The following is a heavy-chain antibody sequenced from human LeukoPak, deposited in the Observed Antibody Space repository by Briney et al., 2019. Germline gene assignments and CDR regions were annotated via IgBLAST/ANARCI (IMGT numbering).Heavy chain of an antibody. CDR2: IYSGDNT. CDR1: EFTVSSNY. CDR3: ATTRNWSFVH. J-gene: IGHJ5*02. Sequence: PGGSLRLSCAVSEFTVSSNYMSWVRQASGKGLEWVSVIYSGDNTYNADSVKGRFIISRDNSKNTLYLQMNSLRAEDTAVYYCATTRNWSFVHWGQGTLVTVSS. D-gene: IGHD1-26*01. V-gene: IGHV3-66*01.